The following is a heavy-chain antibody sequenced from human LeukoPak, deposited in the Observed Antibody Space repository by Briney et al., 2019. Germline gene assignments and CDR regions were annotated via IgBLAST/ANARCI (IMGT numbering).Heavy chain of an antibody. J-gene: IGHJ6*02. CDR1: GFTFSSYA. CDR2: ISYDGSNK. CDR3: ARDYPPITRFEVAMDV. Sequence: PGGSLRLSCAASGFTFSSYAMHWVRQAPGKGLEWVAVISYDGSNKYYADSVKGRFTISRDNAKNSLYLQMNSLRAEDTAVYYCARDYPPITRFEVAMDVWGQGTTVTVSS. D-gene: IGHD3-3*01. V-gene: IGHV3-30*04.